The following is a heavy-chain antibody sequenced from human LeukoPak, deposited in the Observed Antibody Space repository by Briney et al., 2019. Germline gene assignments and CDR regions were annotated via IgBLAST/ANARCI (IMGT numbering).Heavy chain of an antibody. V-gene: IGHV4-34*01. J-gene: IGHJ5*02. CDR3: ARHPSIAVAGTGWFDL. Sequence: SETLSLTCAVYGGSFSGYYWSWIRQPPGKGLEWIGEINHSGSTNYNPSLKSRVTISVDTSKNQFSLKLSSVTAADTAVYYCARHPSIAVAGTGWFDLWGQGTLVTVSS. D-gene: IGHD6-19*01. CDR1: GGSFSGYY. CDR2: INHSGST.